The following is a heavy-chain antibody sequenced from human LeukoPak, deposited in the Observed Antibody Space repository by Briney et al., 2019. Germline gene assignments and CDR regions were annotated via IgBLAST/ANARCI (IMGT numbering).Heavy chain of an antibody. CDR2: IYYSGRT. CDR3: ANSAGVVLVPAAITY. Sequence: SETLSLTCTVSGGSISSGGHSRSWIRQHPGKGLEWIGSIYYSGRTYYNPSLKSRITISVDTSKNQFSLKVSSVTAADTAVYYCANSAGVVLVPAAITYWGQGTLVTVSS. CDR1: GGSISSGGHS. J-gene: IGHJ4*02. V-gene: IGHV4-31*03. D-gene: IGHD2-2*01.